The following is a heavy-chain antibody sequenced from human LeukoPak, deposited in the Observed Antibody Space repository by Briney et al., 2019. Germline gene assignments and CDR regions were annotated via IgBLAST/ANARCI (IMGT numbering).Heavy chain of an antibody. D-gene: IGHD3-10*01. J-gene: IGHJ3*02. CDR3: ARRDTMVREAAFDI. CDR1: GFTFSNYN. V-gene: IGHV3-21*01. Sequence: GGSLRLSCAASGFTFSNYNMNWVRQAPGKGLEWVSCISISSNYIYYPDSVKGRFTIPRDNAKNSLYLQMNSLRAEDTAVYYCARRDTMVREAAFDIWGQGTMVTVSS. CDR2: ISISSNYI.